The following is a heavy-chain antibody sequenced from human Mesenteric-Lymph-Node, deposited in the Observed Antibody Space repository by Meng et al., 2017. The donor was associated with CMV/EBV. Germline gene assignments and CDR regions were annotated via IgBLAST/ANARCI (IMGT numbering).Heavy chain of an antibody. CDR2: ISSSSSYI. CDR1: GFPFSSYS. D-gene: IGHD3-22*01. J-gene: IGHJ4*02. V-gene: IGHV3-21*01. Sequence: EVQRVESGGGLVKPGGSRRLSCSAPGFPFSSYSMNWVRQVPGKGLEWVSSISSSSSYIYYADSVKGRSTISRDNAKNSLYLQMNSLRAEDTAVYYCARGTPLLRWGQGTLVTVSS. CDR3: ARGTPLLR.